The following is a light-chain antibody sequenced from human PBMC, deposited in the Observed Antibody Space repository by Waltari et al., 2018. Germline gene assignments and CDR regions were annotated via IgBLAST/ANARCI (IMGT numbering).Light chain of an antibody. Sequence: DIQMTQSPSTLSASVGDRVAITCRASQRISKWLAWYQKKLGKAPKVMFYEASTWGARVTSRFSGSGSWTEFTVTINSLQPDDLATYYCQQYYSHFYTFGQGTNLEIK. J-gene: IGKJ2*01. CDR3: QQYYSHFYT. CDR2: EAS. CDR1: QRISKW. V-gene: IGKV1-5*01.